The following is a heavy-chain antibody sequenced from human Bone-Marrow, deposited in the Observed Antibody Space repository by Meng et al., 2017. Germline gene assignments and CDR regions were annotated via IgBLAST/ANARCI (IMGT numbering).Heavy chain of an antibody. J-gene: IGHJ5*02. CDR3: ARGGFGELLRRWFDP. CDR1: GYSFTSYW. D-gene: IGHD3-10*01. Sequence: GESLKISCKGSGYSFTSYWIGWVRQMPGKGLEWMGIIYPGDSDTRYSPSFQGQVTISADKSISTAYLQWSSLKASDTAMHYCARGGFGELLRRWFDPWGQGTLVTVSS. V-gene: IGHV5-51*01. CDR2: IYPGDSDT.